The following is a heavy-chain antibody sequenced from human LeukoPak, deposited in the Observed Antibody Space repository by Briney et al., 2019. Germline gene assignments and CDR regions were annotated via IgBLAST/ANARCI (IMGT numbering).Heavy chain of an antibody. J-gene: IGHJ4*02. CDR2: INSDGSST. D-gene: IGHD3-9*01. CDR1: GFTFSSYA. CDR3: ARDILDYYFDY. V-gene: IGHV3-74*01. Sequence: GGSLRLSCAASGFTFSSYAMSWVRQAPGKGLVWVSRINSDGSSTSYADSVKGRFTISRDNAKNTLYLQMNSLRAEDTAVYYCARDILDYYFDYWGQGTLVTVSS.